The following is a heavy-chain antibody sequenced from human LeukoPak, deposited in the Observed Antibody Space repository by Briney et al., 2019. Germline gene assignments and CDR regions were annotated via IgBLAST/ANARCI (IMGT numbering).Heavy chain of an antibody. CDR2: IIPIFGTA. D-gene: IGHD6-6*01. CDR1: GGTFSSYA. CDR3: AVDSSSSYGWLDP. J-gene: IGHJ5*02. V-gene: IGHV1-69*13. Sequence: SVTVSCKASGGTFSSYAISWVRQAPGQGLEWMGGIIPIFGTANYAQKFQGRVTITADESTSTAYMELSSLRSEDTAVYYCAVDSSSSYGWLDPWGQGTLVTVSS.